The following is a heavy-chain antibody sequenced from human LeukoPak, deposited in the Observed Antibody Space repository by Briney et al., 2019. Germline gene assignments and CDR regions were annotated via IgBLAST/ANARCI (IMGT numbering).Heavy chain of an antibody. CDR3: ARGIAAAGTFYFDY. Sequence: SETLSLTCAVYGGSFSGYYWSWIRQPPGKGLEWIGEINHSGSTNYNPSLKSRVTISVDTSKNQFSLKLSSVTAADTAVYYCARGIAAAGTFYFDYWGQGILVTVSS. CDR1: GGSFSGYY. CDR2: INHSGST. D-gene: IGHD6-13*01. J-gene: IGHJ4*02. V-gene: IGHV4-34*01.